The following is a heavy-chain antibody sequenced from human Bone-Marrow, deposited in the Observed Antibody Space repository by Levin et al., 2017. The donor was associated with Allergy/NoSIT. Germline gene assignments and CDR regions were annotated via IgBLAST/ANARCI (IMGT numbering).Heavy chain of an antibody. CDR1: GFEFSYYG. D-gene: IGHD5-12*01. Sequence: GESLKISCAASGFEFSYYGMHWVRQAPGKGLEWVAVISYDATNKVYADSVKGRFTISRDNSQNTLYLEMNSLRGEDTAVYYCAKSIVATISYDFWGRGTQVTVSS. J-gene: IGHJ4*02. CDR3: AKSIVATISYDF. CDR2: ISYDATNK. V-gene: IGHV3-30*18.